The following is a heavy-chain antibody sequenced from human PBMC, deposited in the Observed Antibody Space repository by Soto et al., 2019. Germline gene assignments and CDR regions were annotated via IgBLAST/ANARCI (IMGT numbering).Heavy chain of an antibody. J-gene: IGHJ4*02. CDR1: GDSVSSNSAA. CDR2: TYYRSKWYN. V-gene: IGHV6-1*01. D-gene: IGHD1-26*01. CDR3: SRSSPSYSGSYFVDFDN. Sequence: SQTLSLTCAISGDSVSSNSAAWNWIRQSPSRGLEWLGRTYYRSKWYNDYAVSVKSRITINPDTSKNQFSLQLNSVTPEDTAVYYCSRSSPSYSGSYFVDFDNWGQATLVTVSS.